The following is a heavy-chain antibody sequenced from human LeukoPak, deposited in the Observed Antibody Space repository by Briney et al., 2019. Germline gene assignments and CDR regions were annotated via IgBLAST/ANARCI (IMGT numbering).Heavy chain of an antibody. CDR1: GFTFSSYA. CDR3: ARNAMARGNQFDY. CDR2: ISSNGGNT. J-gene: IGHJ4*02. D-gene: IGHD3-10*01. Sequence: PGGSLRLSCAASGFTFSSYAMHWVRQAPGKGLEYVSAISSNGGNTYYANSVKGRFTISRDNSKDTLYLQMGSLRAEDMAVYYCARNAMARGNQFDYWGQGTLVAVSS. V-gene: IGHV3-64*01.